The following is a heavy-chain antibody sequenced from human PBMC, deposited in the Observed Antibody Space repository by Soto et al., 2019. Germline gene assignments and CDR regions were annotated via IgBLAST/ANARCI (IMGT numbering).Heavy chain of an antibody. D-gene: IGHD3-16*01. CDR3: AKGAVGDPYYYYGMDV. V-gene: IGHV3-23*01. CDR2: ISGSGGST. J-gene: IGHJ6*02. CDR1: GFTFSSYA. Sequence: PGGSLRLSCAASGFTFSSYAMSWVRQAPGKGLEWVSAISGSGGSTYYADSVKGRFTISRDNSKNTLYLQMNSLRAEDTAVYYCAKGAVGDPYYYYGMDVWGQGTTVTVSS.